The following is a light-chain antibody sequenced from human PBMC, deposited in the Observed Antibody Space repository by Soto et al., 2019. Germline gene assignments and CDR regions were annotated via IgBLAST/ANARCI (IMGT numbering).Light chain of an antibody. J-gene: IGLJ3*02. CDR1: ISDVGSYDL. Sequence: QSVLTQPASVSGSPGQSITISCTGTISDVGSYDLVSWYQQHPGKAPKLMIYEGSKRPSGVSSRFSGSKSGNTASLTISGLQAEEEADYYCCSYAGSSTSWMFGGGTKLTVL. CDR2: EGS. V-gene: IGLV2-23*01. CDR3: CSYAGSSTSWM.